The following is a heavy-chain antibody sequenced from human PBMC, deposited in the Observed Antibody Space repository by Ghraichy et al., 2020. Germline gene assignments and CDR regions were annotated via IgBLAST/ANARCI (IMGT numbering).Heavy chain of an antibody. J-gene: IGHJ3*02. CDR3: ASTVGADDAFDI. Sequence: LETLSLTCAVYGGSFSGYYWSWIRQPPGKGLEWIGEINHSGSTNYNPSLKSRVTISVDTSKNQFSLKLSSVTAADTAVYYCASTVGADDAFDIWGQGTMVTVSS. D-gene: IGHD1-26*01. CDR2: INHSGST. V-gene: IGHV4-34*01. CDR1: GGSFSGYY.